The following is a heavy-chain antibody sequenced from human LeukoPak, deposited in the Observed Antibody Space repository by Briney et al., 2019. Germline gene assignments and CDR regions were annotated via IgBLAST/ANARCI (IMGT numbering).Heavy chain of an antibody. Sequence: PGGSLKLSCAASGFTFSGSAMHWVRQASGKGLEWVGRIRSKANSYATAYAASVKGRFTISRDHSKNTAYLQMNSLKTEDTAVYYCTTGRYYYDSSGYSPFDYWGQGTLVTVSS. J-gene: IGHJ4*02. CDR3: TTGRYYYDSSGYSPFDY. V-gene: IGHV3-73*01. D-gene: IGHD3-22*01. CDR1: GFTFSGSA. CDR2: IRSKANSYAT.